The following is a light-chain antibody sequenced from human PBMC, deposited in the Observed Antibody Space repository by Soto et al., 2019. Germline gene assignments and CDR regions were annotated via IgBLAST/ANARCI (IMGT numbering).Light chain of an antibody. V-gene: IGKV3-15*01. CDR1: QTITSI. CDR3: QQYNNWPPIT. J-gene: IGKJ5*01. CDR2: GAS. Sequence: EMVMAQSPATLSVYPGERPTLSCRASQTITSILAWYQQKPGQAPRLLIYGASTRATGIPPRFSGSGSGTEFTLTINNLQPEDFAVYYCQQYNNWPPITFGQGTRLEIK.